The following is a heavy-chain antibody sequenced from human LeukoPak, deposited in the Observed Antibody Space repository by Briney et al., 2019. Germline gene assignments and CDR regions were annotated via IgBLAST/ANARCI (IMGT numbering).Heavy chain of an antibody. Sequence: SETLSLTCAVYGGSITGYYWSWIRQPPGKGLEWVGEIHYTGATSYNPSLKSRATISIDTSKNQVSLKLSSVTAADTAVYYYARGNILSGYCFDFWGQGALVTVSS. V-gene: IGHV4-34*01. CDR3: ARGNILSGYCFDF. CDR2: IHYTGAT. CDR1: GGSITGYY. J-gene: IGHJ4*02. D-gene: IGHD3-9*01.